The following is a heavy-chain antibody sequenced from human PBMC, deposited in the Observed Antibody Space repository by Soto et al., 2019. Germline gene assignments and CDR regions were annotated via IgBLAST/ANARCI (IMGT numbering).Heavy chain of an antibody. D-gene: IGHD2-21*01. CDR3: PGEVLVANFDY. CDR1: GGSISSSNW. J-gene: IGHJ4*02. V-gene: IGHV4-4*02. Sequence: PSETLSLTCAVSGGSISSSNWWSWVRQPPGKGLGLFGKIFLVGSTNSNPSFKIRFTFSLENSKNHFSLKLSFLPAAETAVYSCPGEVLVANFDYWAREPWSPSPQ. CDR2: IFLVGST.